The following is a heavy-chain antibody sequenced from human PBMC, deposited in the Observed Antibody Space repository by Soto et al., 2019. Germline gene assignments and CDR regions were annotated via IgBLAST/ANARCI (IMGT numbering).Heavy chain of an antibody. D-gene: IGHD6-6*01. CDR3: ARGSRSSSLGSTFDM. J-gene: IGHJ3*02. V-gene: IGHV4-59*01. CDR2: ICCSGTT. Sequence: SETLSLTCTVSGGSISTYYWNWIRQPPGKGLEWIGYICCSGTTNYNPSLKSRVTISVDTSKNQSSLKLSSVTAADTAVYYCARGSRSSSLGSTFDMWGQGTMVTVSS. CDR1: GGSISTYY.